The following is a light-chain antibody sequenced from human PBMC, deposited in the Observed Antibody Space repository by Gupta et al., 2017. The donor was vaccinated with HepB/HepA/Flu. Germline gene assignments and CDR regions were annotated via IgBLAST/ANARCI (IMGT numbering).Light chain of an antibody. CDR2: RNN. Sequence: QSVLTQPPSASGTPGQRVTISCSGSSSNIGSNYVYWYQQLPGTAPKLVIYRNNQRPSGFPDRFSGSKSGTSASLAISGLRSEDEADYYCAAWDDSLSGREVFGGGTKLTVL. CDR1: SSNIGSNY. CDR3: AAWDDSLSGREV. J-gene: IGLJ3*02. V-gene: IGLV1-47*01.